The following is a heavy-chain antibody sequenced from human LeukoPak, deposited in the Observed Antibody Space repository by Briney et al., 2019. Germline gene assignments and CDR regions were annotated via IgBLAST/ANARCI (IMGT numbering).Heavy chain of an antibody. D-gene: IGHD3-22*01. J-gene: IGHJ4*02. CDR3: ARVYPYYDSSGYFDY. V-gene: IGHV1-2*02. CDR2: INPNSSGT. Sequence: GASVKVSCKASGYTFTGYYMHWVRQAPGQGLEWMGWINPNSSGTNYAQKFQGRVTMTRDTPISTAYMELSRLRSDDTAVYYCARVYPYYDSSGYFDYWGQGTLVTVSS. CDR1: GYTFTGYY.